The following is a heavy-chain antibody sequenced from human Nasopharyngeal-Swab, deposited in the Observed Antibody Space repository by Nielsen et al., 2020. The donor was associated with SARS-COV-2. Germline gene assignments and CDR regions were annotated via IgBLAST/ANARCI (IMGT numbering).Heavy chain of an antibody. CDR3: ARDHCSGGSCYRFDP. V-gene: IGHV3-7*03. CDR1: GFTFSSYW. J-gene: IGHJ5*02. CDR2: IKQDGSEK. Sequence: GGSLRLSCAASGFTFSSYWMSWVRQAPGKGLEWVANIKQDGSEKYYVDSVKGRFTISRDNAKNSLYLQMNSLRAEDTAVYYCARDHCSGGSCYRFDPWGQGTLVTVSS. D-gene: IGHD2-15*01.